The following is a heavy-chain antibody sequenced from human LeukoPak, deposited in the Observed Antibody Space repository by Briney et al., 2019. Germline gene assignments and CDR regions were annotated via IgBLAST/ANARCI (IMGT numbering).Heavy chain of an antibody. Sequence: GGSLRLSCAASGFTFSSYAMSWVRQAPGKGLEWVSAISGSGGSTYYADSVKGRFTISRDNSKNTLYLQMNSLRAEDTAVYYCAKDPRRGSGGSSGGEYYFDYWGQGTLVTVYS. CDR2: ISGSGGST. CDR1: GFTFSSYA. J-gene: IGHJ4*02. V-gene: IGHV3-23*01. CDR3: AKDPRRGSGGSSGGEYYFDY. D-gene: IGHD6-19*01.